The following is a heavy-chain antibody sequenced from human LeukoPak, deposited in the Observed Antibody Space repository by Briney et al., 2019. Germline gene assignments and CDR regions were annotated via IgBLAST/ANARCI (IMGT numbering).Heavy chain of an antibody. Sequence: ASVKVSCKTSGYTFINYYMHRVRQAPGQGPEWMGVINPSADNTFYAQKFQGRVTMTRDTSTSTVYMELSSLRSDDTAVYYCARDSSGIEVSSRPDYWGQGTLVTVSS. CDR2: INPSADNT. CDR3: ARDSSGIEVSSRPDY. D-gene: IGHD3-10*01. V-gene: IGHV1-46*01. CDR1: GYTFINYY. J-gene: IGHJ4*02.